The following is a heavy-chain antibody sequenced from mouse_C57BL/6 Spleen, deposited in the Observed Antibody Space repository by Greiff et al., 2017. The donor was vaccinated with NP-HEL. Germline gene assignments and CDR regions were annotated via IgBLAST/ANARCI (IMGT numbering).Heavy chain of an antibody. CDR1: GFTFSDYY. D-gene: IGHD1-1*01. J-gene: IGHJ1*03. Sequence: EVQLVESEGGLVQPGSSMKLSCTASGFTFSDYYMAWVRQVPEKGLEWVANINYDGSSTYYLDSLKSRFIISRDNAKNILYLQMSSLKSEDTATYYCARDPPPLYYGSSYWYFDVWGTGTTVTVSS. V-gene: IGHV5-16*01. CDR3: ARDPPPLYYGSSYWYFDV. CDR2: INYDGSST.